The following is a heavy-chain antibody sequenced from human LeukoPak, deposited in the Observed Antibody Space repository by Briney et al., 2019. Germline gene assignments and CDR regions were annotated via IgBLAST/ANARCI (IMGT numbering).Heavy chain of an antibody. V-gene: IGHV1-69*13. CDR1: GGTFSSYA. J-gene: IGHJ4*02. Sequence: ASVKVSCKASGGTFSSYAISWVRQAPGQGLEWMGGIIPISGTANYAQKFQGRVTITADESTSTAYMELSSLRSEDTAVYYCAREVGYYGDYGNRYYFDYWGQGTLVTVSS. D-gene: IGHD4-17*01. CDR2: IIPISGTA. CDR3: AREVGYYGDYGNRYYFDY.